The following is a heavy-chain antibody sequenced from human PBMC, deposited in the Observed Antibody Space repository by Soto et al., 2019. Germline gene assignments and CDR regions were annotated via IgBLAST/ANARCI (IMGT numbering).Heavy chain of an antibody. CDR3: ARLEGLATISYYFDF. V-gene: IGHV4-39*01. CDR2: IYYRGNA. CDR1: DDSINXDKYX. Sequence: QLQXQESGPGLVKPSETLSLTCSVSDDSINXDKYXWGXIRQPPGKGLEWIGSIYYRGNAYYNPSLQTRVTISLDKSKSQFSLKLNSVTAADSAVYFCARLEGLATISYYFDFWGPGXLVTVSS. D-gene: IGHD3-9*01. J-gene: IGHJ4*02.